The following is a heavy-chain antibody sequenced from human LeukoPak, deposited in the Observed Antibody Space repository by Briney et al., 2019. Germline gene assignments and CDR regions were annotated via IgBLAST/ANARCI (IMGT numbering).Heavy chain of an antibody. V-gene: IGHV3-7*01. CDR3: ASLDLGTPYYYYGMDV. D-gene: IGHD2-2*03. CDR1: GFTFSGYW. Sequence: GGSLRLSCAASGFTFSGYWMSWVRQAPGKGLEWVANIKQEGSEKYYVDSVKGRFTISRGNAKNTLYLQMNSLRAEDTAVYYCASLDLGTPYYYYGMDVWGQGTTVTVSS. CDR2: IKQEGSEK. J-gene: IGHJ6*01.